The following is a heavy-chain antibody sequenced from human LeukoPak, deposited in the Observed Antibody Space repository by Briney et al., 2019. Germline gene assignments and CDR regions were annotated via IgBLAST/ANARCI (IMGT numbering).Heavy chain of an antibody. J-gene: IGHJ3*02. Sequence: ASVKVSCKASGYTFTSYGISWVRQAPGQGLEWMGWISAYNGNTNYAQKLQGRVTMTRDTSISTAYMELSRLGSDDTAVYYCARVPGPDGEGADAFDIWGQGTMVTVSS. CDR3: ARVPGPDGEGADAFDI. V-gene: IGHV1-18*01. D-gene: IGHD3-10*01. CDR1: GYTFTSYG. CDR2: ISAYNGNT.